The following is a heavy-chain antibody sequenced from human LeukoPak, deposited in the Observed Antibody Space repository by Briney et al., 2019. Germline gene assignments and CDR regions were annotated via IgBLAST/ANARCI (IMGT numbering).Heavy chain of an antibody. V-gene: IGHV4-34*01. CDR3: ARGHYDFWSGYYPRFDY. D-gene: IGHD3-3*01. J-gene: IGHJ4*02. CDR1: GGSFSGYY. CDR2: INHSGST. Sequence: PSETLSLTCAVYGGSFSGYYWSWIRQPPGKGLEWIGEINHSGSTNYNPSLKSRVTISVDTSKNQFSLKLSSVTAADTAVYYCARGHYDFWSGYYPRFDYWGQGTLVTVSS.